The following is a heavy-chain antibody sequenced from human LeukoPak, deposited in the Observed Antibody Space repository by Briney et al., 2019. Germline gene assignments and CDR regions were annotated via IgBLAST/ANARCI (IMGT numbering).Heavy chain of an antibody. CDR2: ISGSGDST. CDR1: GFTFYNYA. CDR3: ATSTVAKYDY. Sequence: GGSLRLSCTASGFTFYNYAMNWVRQAPGKGLEWVSAISGSGDSTFNADSVKGRFTISRDNSKNTLYLQMNSLRAEDTALYYCATSTVAKYDYWGQGTLVAVSS. V-gene: IGHV3-23*01. D-gene: IGHD4-11*01. J-gene: IGHJ4*02.